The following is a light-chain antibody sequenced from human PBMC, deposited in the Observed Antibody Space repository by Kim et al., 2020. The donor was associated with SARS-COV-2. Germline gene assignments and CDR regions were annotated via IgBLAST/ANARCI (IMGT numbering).Light chain of an antibody. J-gene: IGKJ1*01. CDR2: GAS. V-gene: IGKV3-20*01. Sequence: SPGERATLSCRASQSVSSTYLAWYQQKPGQAPRLLIYGASSRATGIPDRISGSGSGTDFTLTITRLEPEDFAVYYCQQYSSSPATFGQGTKVDIK. CDR1: QSVSSTY. CDR3: QQYSSSPAT.